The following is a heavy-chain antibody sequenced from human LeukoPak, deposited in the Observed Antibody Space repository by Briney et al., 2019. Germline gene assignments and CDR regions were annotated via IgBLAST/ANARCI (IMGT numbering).Heavy chain of an antibody. J-gene: IGHJ4*02. CDR2: ISSSSSYI. Sequence: GGSLRLSCAASGFTFSSYEMNWVRQAPGKGLEWVSSISSSSSYIYYADSVKGRFTISRDNAKNSLYLQMNSLRAEDTAVYYCARDDKGYSGYDLDYWGQGTLVTVSS. CDR1: GFTFSSYE. D-gene: IGHD5-12*01. CDR3: ARDDKGYSGYDLDY. V-gene: IGHV3-21*01.